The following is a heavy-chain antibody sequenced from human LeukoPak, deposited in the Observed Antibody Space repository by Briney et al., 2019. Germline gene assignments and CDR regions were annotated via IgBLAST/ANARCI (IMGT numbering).Heavy chain of an antibody. CDR1: GHTFTGYY. D-gene: IGHD3-10*01. Sequence: ASVKVSCKASGHTFTGYYMHWVRQAPGQGLEWMGWINPNSGGTNYAQKFQGRVTMTRDTSISTAYMELSRLRSDDTAVYYCARARFRTYGSHNWFDPWGQGTLVTVSS. J-gene: IGHJ5*02. CDR3: ARARFRTYGSHNWFDP. V-gene: IGHV1-2*02. CDR2: INPNSGGT.